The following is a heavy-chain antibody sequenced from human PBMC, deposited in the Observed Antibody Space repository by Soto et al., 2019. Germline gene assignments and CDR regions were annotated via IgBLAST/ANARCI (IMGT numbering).Heavy chain of an antibody. D-gene: IGHD3-22*01. CDR1: GFPFSSYA. V-gene: IGHV3-23*01. Sequence: EVRLLESGGGLVQPGGSLRLSCEASGFPFSSYAMNWVRQTPGKGLEWVSAISGSGGSTYYADSVKGRFTISRDNSKSTLFLQMNRLRAEDTAVYHCAKGGYYYDSSDSDALDIWGQGTMVTVSS. J-gene: IGHJ3*02. CDR2: ISGSGGST. CDR3: AKGGYYYDSSDSDALDI.